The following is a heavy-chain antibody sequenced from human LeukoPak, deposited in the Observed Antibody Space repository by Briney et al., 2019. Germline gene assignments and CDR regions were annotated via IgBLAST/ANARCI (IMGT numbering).Heavy chain of an antibody. CDR2: IYYSGNT. CDR3: ARTFYDSSEGDAFDI. CDR1: GGSISSSSYY. V-gene: IGHV4-39*01. Sequence: PSETLSLTCTVSGGSISSSSYYWGWIRQPPGKGLEWIGSIYYSGNTNYNPSLKTRVTISVDTSKNQFSLKLSSVTAADTAVYYCARTFYDSSEGDAFDIWGQGTMVTVSS. J-gene: IGHJ3*02. D-gene: IGHD3-22*01.